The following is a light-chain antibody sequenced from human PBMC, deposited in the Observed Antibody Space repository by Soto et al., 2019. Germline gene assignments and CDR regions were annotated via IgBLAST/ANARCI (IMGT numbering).Light chain of an antibody. CDR3: QQYGSSPPIT. V-gene: IGKV3-20*01. CDR1: QSVRSNF. Sequence: EIELTQSPGTLSLSQGERATLSCRAIQSVRSNFLAWYQQKPGQAPRLLIYGASNRATGIPDRFSGSGSGTDFTLTISRLEPEDFAVYYCQQYGSSPPITFGQGTRLEIK. J-gene: IGKJ5*01. CDR2: GAS.